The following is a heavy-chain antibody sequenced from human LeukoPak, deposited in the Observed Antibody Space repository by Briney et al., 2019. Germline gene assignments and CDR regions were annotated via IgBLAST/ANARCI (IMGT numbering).Heavy chain of an antibody. Sequence: SETLSLTCTVSGGSISSYYWSWIRQPPGKGLEWIGYIYYSGSTNYNPSLKSRVTISVDTSKNQFSLKLSSVTAADTAVYYCARGVGIVVVPAAHNWFGPWGQGTLVTVSS. J-gene: IGHJ5*02. V-gene: IGHV4-59*12. CDR2: IYYSGST. CDR3: ARGVGIVVVPAAHNWFGP. D-gene: IGHD2-2*03. CDR1: GGSISSYY.